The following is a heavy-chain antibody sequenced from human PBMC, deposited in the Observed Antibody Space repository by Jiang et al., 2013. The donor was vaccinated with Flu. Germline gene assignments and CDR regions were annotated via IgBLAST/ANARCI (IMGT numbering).Heavy chain of an antibody. CDR3: ARQIFTMVRGVIGGLGY. CDR2: INAGNGNT. CDR1: GYTFTSYA. V-gene: IGHV1-3*01. D-gene: IGHD3-10*01. J-gene: IGHJ4*02. Sequence: SGAEVKKPGASVKVSCKASGYTFTSYAMHWVRQAPGQRLEWMGWINAGNGNTKYSQKFQGRVTITRDTSASTAYMELSSLRSEDTAVYYCARQIFTMVRGVIGGLGYWGQGTLVTVSS.